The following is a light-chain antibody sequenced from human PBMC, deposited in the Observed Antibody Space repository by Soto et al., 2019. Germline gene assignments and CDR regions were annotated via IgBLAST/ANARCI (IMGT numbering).Light chain of an antibody. Sequence: PGDRATLSCRASQSGISYLAWYQQKPGQAPSLLIYDASNRATGIPVRFSGSGSGTDFTLTIGSLEPEDFAVYYCQQRANWPRRFGQGT. CDR2: DAS. J-gene: IGKJ1*01. CDR3: QQRANWPRR. V-gene: IGKV3-11*01. CDR1: QSGISY.